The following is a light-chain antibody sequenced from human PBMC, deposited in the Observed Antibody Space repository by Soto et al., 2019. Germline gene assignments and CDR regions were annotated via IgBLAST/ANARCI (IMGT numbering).Light chain of an antibody. CDR3: AAWDDSLSAHVV. V-gene: IGLV1-44*01. J-gene: IGLJ2*01. CDR2: TDN. CDR1: SSNIGSYT. Sequence: QSVLTQPPAASGTPGQRVTIACSGSSSNIGSYTVNWYQQLPGTAPKLLIFTDNQRPSGVPDRFSGSKSGTSASLAISGLQSEDEADYYCAAWDDSLSAHVVFGRGTKLTVL.